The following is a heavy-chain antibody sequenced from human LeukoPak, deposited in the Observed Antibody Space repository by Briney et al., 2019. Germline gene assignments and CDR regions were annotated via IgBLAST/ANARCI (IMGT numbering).Heavy chain of an antibody. Sequence: PGGSLRLSCAASGFTFSSYSMNWVRQAPGKGLEWVSSISSSSSYIYYADSVKGRFTISRDNAKNSLYLQMNSLRAEDTAVYYCARDNWYYDILTGYYNFDYWGQGTLVTVSS. CDR3: ARDNWYYDILTGYYNFDY. D-gene: IGHD3-9*01. J-gene: IGHJ4*02. V-gene: IGHV3-21*01. CDR2: ISSSSSYI. CDR1: GFTFSSYS.